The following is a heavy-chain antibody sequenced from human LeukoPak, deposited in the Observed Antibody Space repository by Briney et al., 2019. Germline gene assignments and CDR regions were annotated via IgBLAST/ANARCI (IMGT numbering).Heavy chain of an antibody. Sequence: GGSLTLSCTLSALSHTSLGVQWARHAPGKGLEWVAVISDDGSNTYYADSVKGRFTISIDNSKKTLYLQLNRLRAEDTAVYYCVQQSETATVISWYFDLCGRGSQVSVSS. CDR1: ALSHTSLG. J-gene: IGHJ2*01. D-gene: IGHD5-18*01. V-gene: IGHV3-30*03. CDR3: VQQSETATVISWYFDL. CDR2: ISDDGSNT.